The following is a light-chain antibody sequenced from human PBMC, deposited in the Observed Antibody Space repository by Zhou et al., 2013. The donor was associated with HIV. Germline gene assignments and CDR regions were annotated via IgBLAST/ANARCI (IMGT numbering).Light chain of an antibody. CDR3: MQSIQLPWT. Sequence: DIVMTQSPLSLPVTPGEPASISCRSSQSLLHSDGYNYLDWYLQKPGQSPQLLIYLGSTRASGVPDRFSVSGSGTDFTLRISRVEAEDVGVYYCMQSIQLPWTFGQGTKVEIK. V-gene: IGKV2-28*01. J-gene: IGKJ1*01. CDR2: LGS. CDR1: QSLLHSDGYNY.